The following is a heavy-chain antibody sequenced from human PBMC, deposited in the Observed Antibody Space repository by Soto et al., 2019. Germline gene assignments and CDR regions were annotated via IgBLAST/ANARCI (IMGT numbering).Heavy chain of an antibody. CDR3: ARVGGDYRTAFEY. Sequence: TLSLTCTVSGGSISSGDYYWSWIRQPPGKGLEWIGYIYYSGSTYYNPSLKSRVTISVNTSKNQLALKLSSVTAADTAVYYCARVGGDYRTAFEYWGQGTLVTVS. CDR1: GGSISSGDYY. J-gene: IGHJ4*02. CDR2: IYYSGST. D-gene: IGHD4-17*01. V-gene: IGHV4-30-4*01.